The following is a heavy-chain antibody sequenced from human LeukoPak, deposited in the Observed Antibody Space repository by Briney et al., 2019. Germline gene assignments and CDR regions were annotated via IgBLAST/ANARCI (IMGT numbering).Heavy chain of an antibody. J-gene: IGHJ1*01. D-gene: IGHD2-15*01. Sequence: PGGSLRLSCAASGFTFSNYWMHWVRQAPGKGLVWVSRINSDESTTTYADSAKGRFTISRDNAKNTLYLQMNSLRAEDTAVYYCARGEYCSGGSCYRKEYFQHWGQGTLVTVSS. CDR1: GFTFSNYW. CDR2: INSDESTT. CDR3: ARGEYCSGGSCYRKEYFQH. V-gene: IGHV3-74*01.